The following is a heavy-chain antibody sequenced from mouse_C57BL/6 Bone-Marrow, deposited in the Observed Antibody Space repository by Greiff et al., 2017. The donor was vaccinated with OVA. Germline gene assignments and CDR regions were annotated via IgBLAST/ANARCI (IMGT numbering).Heavy chain of an antibody. J-gene: IGHJ3*01. CDR2: INPYNGGT. CDR1: GYTFTDYY. CDR3: ARSRTWAWFAY. Sequence: EVHLVESGPVLVKPGASVKMSCKASGYTFTDYYMNWVKQSHGKSLEWIGVINPYNGGTSYNQKFKGKATLTVDKSSSTAYMELNSLTSEDSAVYYCARSRTWAWFAYWGQGTLVTVSA. V-gene: IGHV1-19*01. D-gene: IGHD2-14*01.